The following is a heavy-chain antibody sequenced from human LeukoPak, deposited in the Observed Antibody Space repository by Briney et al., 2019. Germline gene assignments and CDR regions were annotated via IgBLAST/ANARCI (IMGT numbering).Heavy chain of an antibody. V-gene: IGHV3-13*01. J-gene: IGHJ2*01. CDR3: VREPAYTGTWWYPDL. Sequence: GSPRLSCVASGFTFSKYDMHWVRQAARKSLEWNSAIDPAGNTWYSDSVKGRFTISRENAKSSLFLQMNSLRAADTAVYYCVREPAYTGTWWYPDLWGRGTLVTVSS. CDR2: IDPAGNT. CDR1: GFTFSKYD. D-gene: IGHD3-16*01.